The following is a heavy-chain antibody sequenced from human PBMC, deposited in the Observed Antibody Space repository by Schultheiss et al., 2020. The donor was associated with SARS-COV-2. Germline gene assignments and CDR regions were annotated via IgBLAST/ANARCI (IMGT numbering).Heavy chain of an antibody. CDR1: GFTFSRYG. D-gene: IGHD2-15*01. V-gene: IGHV3-30*19. CDR2: ISYDGSNK. J-gene: IGHJ6*02. Sequence: GGSLRLSCAASGFTFSRYGMHWVRQAPGKGLEWVAVISYDGSNKYYADSVKGRFTISRDNSKNTLYLQMNSLRAEDTAVYYCARGLGGSYYYGMDVWGQGTTVTVSS. CDR3: ARGLGGSYYYGMDV.